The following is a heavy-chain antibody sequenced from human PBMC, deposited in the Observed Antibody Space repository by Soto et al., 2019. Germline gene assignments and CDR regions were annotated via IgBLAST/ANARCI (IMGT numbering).Heavy chain of an antibody. CDR2: IIPILGIA. D-gene: IGHD3-9*01. V-gene: IGHV1-69*02. J-gene: IGHJ4*02. Sequence: SVKVSCKASGGTFSSYTISWVRQAPGQGLEWMGRIIPILGIANYAQKFQGRVTITADKSTSTAYMELSSLRSEDTAVYYCARGLRYFDWSQYYFDYWGQGTLVTVSS. CDR1: GGTFSSYT. CDR3: ARGLRYFDWSQYYFDY.